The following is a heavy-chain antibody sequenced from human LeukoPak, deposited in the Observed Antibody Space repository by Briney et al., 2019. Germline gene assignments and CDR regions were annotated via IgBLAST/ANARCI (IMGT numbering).Heavy chain of an antibody. CDR2: TSHDGSA. CDR1: GGSISTSTW. V-gene: IGHV4-4*02. Sequence: SGTLSLTCAVSGGSISTSTWWSLVRQPPGKGLEWIGQTSHDGSADYTPSLKSRVTISVDKSKNQLSLKLNSVTAADSAVYYCAKHGGRYFDSWGQGTLVTVSS. J-gene: IGHJ4*02. CDR3: AKHGGRYFDS. D-gene: IGHD4-23*01.